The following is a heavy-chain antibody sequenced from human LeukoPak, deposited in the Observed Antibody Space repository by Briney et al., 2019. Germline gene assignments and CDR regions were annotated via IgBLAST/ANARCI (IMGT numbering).Heavy chain of an antibody. D-gene: IGHD3-16*02. CDR3: AAAPRVITFGGVIVDNWYFDL. J-gene: IGHJ2*01. CDR2: IYYSGST. V-gene: IGHV4-30-4*01. CDR1: GGSISSGDYY. Sequence: KTSETLSLTCTVSGGSISSGDYYWSWIRQPPGKGLEWIGYIYYSGSTYYNPSLKSRVTISVDTSKNQISLKLSSVTAADTAVYYCAAAPRVITFGGVIVDNWYFDLWGRGTLVTVSS.